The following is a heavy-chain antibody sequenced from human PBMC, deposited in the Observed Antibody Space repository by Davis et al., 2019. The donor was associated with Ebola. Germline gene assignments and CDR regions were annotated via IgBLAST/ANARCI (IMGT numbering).Heavy chain of an antibody. V-gene: IGHV3-53*01. J-gene: IGHJ4*02. CDR2: IYSGGST. CDR1: GFTVSSNY. D-gene: IGHD3-9*01. Sequence: GGSLRLSCAASGFTVSSNYMSWVRQAPGKGLEWVSVIYSGGSTYYADSVKGRFTISRDNSKNTLYLQMNSLRAEDTAMYYCARRVAYFDGDDYWGQGTLVTVSS. CDR3: ARRVAYFDGDDY.